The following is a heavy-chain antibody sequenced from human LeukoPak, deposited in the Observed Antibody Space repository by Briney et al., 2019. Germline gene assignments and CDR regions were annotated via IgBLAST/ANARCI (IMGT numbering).Heavy chain of an antibody. D-gene: IGHD3-22*01. CDR1: PASISSYY. Sequence: SETLSLTCSVSPASISSYYWSWIRQPPGKGLEWIGFVHYSGGTNYNPSLSSRVTLSIDRSKNQFSMNLKSVTAADTAVYYCARTVDYYDSNGFFLYYFDHWGQGPLVTVSS. CDR2: VHYSGGT. J-gene: IGHJ4*02. V-gene: IGHV4-59*01. CDR3: ARTVDYYDSNGFFLYYFDH.